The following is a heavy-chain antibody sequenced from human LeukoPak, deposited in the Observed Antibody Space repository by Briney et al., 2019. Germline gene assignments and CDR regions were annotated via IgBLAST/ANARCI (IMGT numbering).Heavy chain of an antibody. CDR1: GGSISSSNW. CDR3: ARVGTIYYKHYMDV. V-gene: IGHV4-4*02. Sequence: SGTLSLTCAVSGGSISSSNWWSWVRPPPGKGLEWIGRIYTSGSTNYNPSLKSRVTISVDTSKNQFSLKLSSVTAADTAVYYCARVGTIYYKHYMDVWGKGTTVTVSS. J-gene: IGHJ6*03. D-gene: IGHD3-10*01. CDR2: IYTSGST.